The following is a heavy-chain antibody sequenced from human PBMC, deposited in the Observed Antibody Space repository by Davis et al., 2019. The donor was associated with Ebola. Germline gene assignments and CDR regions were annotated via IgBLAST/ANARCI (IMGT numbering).Heavy chain of an antibody. CDR1: GGSFSGYY. CDR3: ARVLWDFGSGSYDYYYYGMDV. J-gene: IGHJ6*02. V-gene: IGHV4-30-4*01. D-gene: IGHD3-10*01. CDR2: IYYSGST. Sequence: SETLSLTCAVYGGSFSGYYWSWIRQPPGKGLEWIGYIYYSGSTYYNPSLKSRVTISVDTSKNQFSLKLSSVTAADTAVYYCARVLWDFGSGSYDYYYYGMDVWGQGTTVTVSS.